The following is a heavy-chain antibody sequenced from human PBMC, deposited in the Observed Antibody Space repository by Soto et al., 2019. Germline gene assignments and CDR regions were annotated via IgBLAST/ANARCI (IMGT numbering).Heavy chain of an antibody. J-gene: IGHJ6*02. CDR3: ARAEAYYDFWSGYWNYYYYGMYV. D-gene: IGHD3-3*01. V-gene: IGHV1-69*12. Sequence: QVQLVQSGAEVKKPGSSVKVSCKASGGTFSSYAISWVRQAPGQGLEWMGGIIPIFGTANYAQKFQGRVTITADESTSTDYKELSRLRAGDTAVYYCARAEAYYDFWSGYWNYYYYGMYVWGQGTTVTVSS. CDR1: GGTFSSYA. CDR2: IIPIFGTA.